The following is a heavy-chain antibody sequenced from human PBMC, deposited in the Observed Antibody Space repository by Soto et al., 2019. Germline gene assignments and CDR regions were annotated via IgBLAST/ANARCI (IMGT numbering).Heavy chain of an antibody. CDR3: ARVREYYYDSGGNYYYHYGMTV. J-gene: IGHJ6*02. D-gene: IGHD3-22*01. CDR1: GYTFTNYG. V-gene: IGHV1-18*04. CDR2: ISGYNGNT. Sequence: ASVKVSCKASGYTFTNYGISWVRQAPGQGLEWIGWISGYNGNTKYAQKYQGRVTMTTDTPTNTAYMDLRSLRSDDRAVFFCARVREYYYDSGGNYYYHYGMTVGGQGTRVTVS.